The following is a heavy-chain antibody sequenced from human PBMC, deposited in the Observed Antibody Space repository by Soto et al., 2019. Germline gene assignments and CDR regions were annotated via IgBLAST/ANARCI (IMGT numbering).Heavy chain of an antibody. CDR2: ITSSSSYI. V-gene: IGHV3-21*01. Sequence: GGSLRLSCAVSGFTFSNYNMNWVRQAPGTGLEWVSSITSSSSYIFYADSVKGRFTISRDNAKNSLYLQMSSLRAEDTAVYYCTRAYDNSGYYSDFDYWGQGTLVTVSS. CDR1: GFTFSNYN. D-gene: IGHD3-22*01. CDR3: TRAYDNSGYYSDFDY. J-gene: IGHJ4*02.